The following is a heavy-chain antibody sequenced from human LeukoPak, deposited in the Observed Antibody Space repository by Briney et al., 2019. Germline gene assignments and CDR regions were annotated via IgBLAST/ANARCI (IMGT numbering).Heavy chain of an antibody. CDR2: TYYRSKWYN. J-gene: IGHJ4*02. Sequence: SQTLSLTCAISGDSVSHNSAAWSWIRQSPSRGLELLGRTYYRSKWYNDYAESVKSRITINPDTSKNQFSLQLNSVTPEDTAVYYCARVGGSYRGYFDSWGQGALVTVSS. CDR3: ARVGGSYRGYFDS. V-gene: IGHV6-1*01. D-gene: IGHD1-26*01. CDR1: GDSVSHNSAA.